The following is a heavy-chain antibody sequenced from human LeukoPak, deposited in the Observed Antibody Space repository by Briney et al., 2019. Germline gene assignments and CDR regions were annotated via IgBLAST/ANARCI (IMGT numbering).Heavy chain of an antibody. V-gene: IGHV3-30*02. CDR3: AKVVRQSWGYADY. CDR2: IKFDGTLK. CDR1: GFTFTTYG. D-gene: IGHD3-16*01. Sequence: GGSLRLSCEASGFTFTTYGMQWVRQAPGKGPEWVAFIKFDGTLKYYADSVKGRFTVSRDNSKNTVYLQMNSLGAQDTAVYYCAKVVRQSWGYADYWGQGTLVTVSS. J-gene: IGHJ4*02.